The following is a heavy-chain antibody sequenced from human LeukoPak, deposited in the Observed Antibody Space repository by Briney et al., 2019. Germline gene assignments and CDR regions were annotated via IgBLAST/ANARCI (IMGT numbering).Heavy chain of an antibody. CDR1: GGSISSYY. J-gene: IGHJ3*02. CDR3: ARHIRWDDAFDI. V-gene: IGHV4-59*01. D-gene: IGHD3-3*01. CDR2: IYYSGST. Sequence: PSETLSLTCTVSGGSISSYYWSWIRQPPGKGLEWIGYIYYSGSTNYNPSLKSRVTISVDTSKNQFSLKLSSVTAADTAVYYCARHIRWDDAFDIWGQGTMVTVSS.